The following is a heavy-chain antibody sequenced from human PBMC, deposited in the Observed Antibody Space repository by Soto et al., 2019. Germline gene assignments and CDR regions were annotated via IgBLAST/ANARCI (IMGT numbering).Heavy chain of an antibody. CDR1: GYTFTGYY. CDR2: INPNGGGT. Sequence: ASVKVSCKASGYTFTGYYMHWVRQAPGQGLEWMGWINPNGGGTNYAQKFQGWVTMTRDTSISTAYMELSRLRSDDTAVYYCARERIAVAGGTGFDYWGQGTLVTVSS. D-gene: IGHD6-19*01. V-gene: IGHV1-2*04. CDR3: ARERIAVAGGTGFDY. J-gene: IGHJ4*02.